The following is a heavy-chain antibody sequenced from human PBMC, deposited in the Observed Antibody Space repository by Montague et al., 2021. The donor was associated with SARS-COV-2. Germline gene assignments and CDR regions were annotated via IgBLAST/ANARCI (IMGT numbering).Heavy chain of an antibody. CDR1: GGSFSVYY. J-gene: IGHJ3*01. V-gene: IGHV4-34*01. CDR2: TNHSGTA. CDR3: AKEREVVRAARTLVAFDL. D-gene: IGHD2-2*01. Sequence: SETLSLTCAVYGGSFSVYYWSWLRQSPRSGLEWIAETNHSGTANYNPSLKSRVSISVDTSKNQFTLKLTSVTAADTTMYYCAKEREVVRAARTLVAFDLWGQGTTVTVSS.